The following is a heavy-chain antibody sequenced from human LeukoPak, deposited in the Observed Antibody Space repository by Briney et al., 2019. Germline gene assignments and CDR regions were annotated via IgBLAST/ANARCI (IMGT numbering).Heavy chain of an antibody. CDR3: AREVVVAATPLDY. V-gene: IGHV3-74*01. Sequence: GGFLRLSCAASGFTFSSYSMHWVRQAPGKGLVWVSRINSDGSSTDYADSVKGRFTISRDNAKNTLYLQMNSLRAEDTAVYYCAREVVVAATPLDYWGQGTLVTVSS. D-gene: IGHD2-15*01. J-gene: IGHJ4*02. CDR2: INSDGSST. CDR1: GFTFSSYS.